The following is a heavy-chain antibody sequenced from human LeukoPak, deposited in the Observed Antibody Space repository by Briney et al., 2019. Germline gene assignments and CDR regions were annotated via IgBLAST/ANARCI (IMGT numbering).Heavy chain of an antibody. V-gene: IGHV3-74*01. Sequence: GRSLRLSCAASGFTFSNFWMHWVRQTPGKGLVWVSRINRDGSSTNYVDSVKGRFTISRDNAKNTLYLQMNSLRDEDTAVYYCAKDGPEGKRVFDIWGQGTMVTVSS. CDR1: GFTFSNFW. D-gene: IGHD3/OR15-3a*01. CDR2: INRDGSST. CDR3: AKDGPEGKRVFDI. J-gene: IGHJ3*02.